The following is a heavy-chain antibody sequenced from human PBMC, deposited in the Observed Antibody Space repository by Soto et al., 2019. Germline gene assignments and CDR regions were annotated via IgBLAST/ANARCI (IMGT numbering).Heavy chain of an antibody. J-gene: IGHJ6*02. CDR1: GGTFSSYT. D-gene: IGHD3-10*01. CDR2: IIPTLGIA. CDR3: ASENHRDYSASGSYSYYYGMDV. V-gene: IGHV1-69*02. Sequence: QVQLVQSGAEVKKPGSSVKVSCKASGGTFSSYTISWVRQAPGQGLEWMGRIIPTLGIANYAQKFQGRVTNPADKSTSTASMELSSLRSEDTAVYYCASENHRDYSASGSYSYYYGMDVWGQGSTVTVSS.